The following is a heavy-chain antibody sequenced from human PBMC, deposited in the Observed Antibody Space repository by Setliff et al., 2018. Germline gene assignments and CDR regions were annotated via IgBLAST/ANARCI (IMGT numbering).Heavy chain of an antibody. CDR1: GYSISSGYY. Sequence: PSETLSLTCTVSGYSISSGYYWGWIRQPPGKGLEWIGCIYYSGSTYYNPSLKSRVTISLDTSKNQFSLKLTSVTAADTAVYYCASGLNWLSSTESDYWGQGTLVTVSS. D-gene: IGHD1-20*01. V-gene: IGHV4-38-2*02. J-gene: IGHJ4*02. CDR2: IYYSGST. CDR3: ASGLNWLSSTESDY.